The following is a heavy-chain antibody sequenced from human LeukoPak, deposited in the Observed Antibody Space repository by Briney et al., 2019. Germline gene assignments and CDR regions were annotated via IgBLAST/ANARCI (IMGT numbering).Heavy chain of an antibody. CDR2: INSDGSST. D-gene: IGHD1-26*01. CDR3: ARVGVRPL. J-gene: IGHJ4*02. CDR1: GFTFSSYW. V-gene: IGHV3-74*01. Sequence: GGSLSLSCAASGFTFSSYWMHWVRQAPGKGLVWVSCINSDGSSTSYADSVKGRFTISRENAKNMLYLQMNSLRAEDTAVYYCARVGVRPLWGQGTRVTVSS.